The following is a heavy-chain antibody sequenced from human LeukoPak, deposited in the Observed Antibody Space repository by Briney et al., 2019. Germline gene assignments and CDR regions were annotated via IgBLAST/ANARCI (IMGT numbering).Heavy chain of an antibody. V-gene: IGHV3-53*01. D-gene: IGHD2-15*01. CDR1: GFTVSSNY. CDR3: ARDGWGYSPHHYYYMDV. J-gene: IGHJ6*03. CDR2: IYSGGST. Sequence: GGSLRLSCAASGFTVSSNYMSWVRQAPGKGLEWVSVIYSGGSTYYADSVKGRFTISRDNAKNSLYLQMNSLRAEDTAVYYCARDGWGYSPHHYYYMDVWGKGTTVTVSS.